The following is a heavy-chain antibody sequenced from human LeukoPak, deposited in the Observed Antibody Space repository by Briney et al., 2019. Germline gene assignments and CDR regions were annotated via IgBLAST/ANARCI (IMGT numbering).Heavy chain of an antibody. CDR2: IYYSGST. CDR3: ASTPASIAAAGYYYYYGMDV. J-gene: IGHJ6*02. CDR1: GGSISSDSYY. D-gene: IGHD6-13*01. V-gene: IGHV4-39*01. Sequence: KPSETLSLTCTVSGGSISSDSYYWAWIRQPPGKGLEWIASIYYSGSTYYNPSLKSRVTISVDTSRNQFSLKLSSVTAADTAVYYCASTPASIAAAGYYYYYGMDVWGQGTTVTVSS.